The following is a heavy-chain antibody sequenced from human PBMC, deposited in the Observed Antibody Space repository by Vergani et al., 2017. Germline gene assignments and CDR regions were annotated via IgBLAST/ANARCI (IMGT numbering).Heavy chain of an antibody. CDR2: IYHSGST. D-gene: IGHD3-22*01. V-gene: IGHV4-30-2*01. CDR1: GGSISSGGYS. CDR3: ARARYYYDSSGYVYYFDY. J-gene: IGHJ4*02. Sequence: QLQLQESGSGLVKPSQTLSLTCAVSGGSISSGGYSWSWIRQPPGKGLEWIGYIYHSGSTYYNPSLKSRVTISVDRSKNQFSLKLSSVTAADTAVYYCARARYYYDSSGYVYYFDYWGQGTLVTVSS.